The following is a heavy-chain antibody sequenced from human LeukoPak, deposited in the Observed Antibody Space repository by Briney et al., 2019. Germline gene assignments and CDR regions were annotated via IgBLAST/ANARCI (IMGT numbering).Heavy chain of an antibody. CDR2: INQDGNSQ. CDR3: ARALWPEDY. Sequence: GGSLRLSCEASGFAFSSYWASWVRQAPGKGLEWVANINQDGNSQNYVDSVRGRFTISKDNAKHSVYLQMNSLRAEDTAVYYCARALWPEDYWGQGIFVTVSS. J-gene: IGHJ4*02. V-gene: IGHV3-7*01. CDR1: GFAFSSYW. D-gene: IGHD2-21*01.